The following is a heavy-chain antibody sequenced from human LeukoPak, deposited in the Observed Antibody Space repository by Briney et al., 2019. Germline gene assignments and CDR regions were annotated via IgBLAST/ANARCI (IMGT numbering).Heavy chain of an antibody. J-gene: IGHJ3*02. V-gene: IGHV3-53*01. CDR2: IYSGGST. Sequence: GGSLRLSCAASGFSVLISYMSRVRQAPGKGLEWVSVIYSGGSTYYADSVKGRFTISRDNCKNTLYLQINSLRDADTAVYSGAREYYDCRGRSGVDIWGQGTMVTVSS. CDR1: GFSVLISY. CDR3: AREYYDCRGRSGVDI. D-gene: IGHD3-22*01.